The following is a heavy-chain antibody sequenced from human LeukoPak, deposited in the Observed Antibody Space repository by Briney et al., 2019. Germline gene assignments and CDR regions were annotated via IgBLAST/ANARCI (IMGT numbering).Heavy chain of an antibody. Sequence: SETLSLTCAVYGGSFSGYYWSWIRQPPGKGLEWIGEINHSGSTNYNPSLKSRVTISVDTSKNQFSLKLSSVTAADTAVYYCARGAIYDSRLTNDAFDIWGQGTMVTVSS. CDR2: INHSGST. CDR3: ARGAIYDSRLTNDAFDI. D-gene: IGHD3-22*01. J-gene: IGHJ3*02. V-gene: IGHV4-34*01. CDR1: GGSFSGYY.